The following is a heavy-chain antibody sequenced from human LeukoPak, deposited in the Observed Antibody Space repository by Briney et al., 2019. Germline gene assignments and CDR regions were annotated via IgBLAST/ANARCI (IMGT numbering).Heavy chain of an antibody. CDR3: ARDNLYYDSSAPGY. CDR1: GYTFTSYG. CDR2: ISAYNGNT. V-gene: IGHV1-18*01. Sequence: ASVKVSCKASGYTFTSYGISWVRQAPGQGLEWMGWISAYNGNTNYAQKLQGRVTMTTDTSTSTAYMELRSLRSDDTAVYYCARDNLYYDSSAPGYWGQGTLVTVSS. J-gene: IGHJ4*02. D-gene: IGHD3-22*01.